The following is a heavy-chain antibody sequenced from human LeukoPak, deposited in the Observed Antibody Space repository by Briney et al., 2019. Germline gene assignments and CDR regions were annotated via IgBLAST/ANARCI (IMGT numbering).Heavy chain of an antibody. Sequence: TSETLSLTCTVSGGSISSYYWSWIRQPAGKGLEWIGRIYTSGSTNYNPSLKSRVTMSVDTSKNQFSLKLSSVTAADTAVYYCARCTPTMVRGVMYYYGMDVWGQGTTVTVSS. V-gene: IGHV4-4*07. D-gene: IGHD3-10*01. CDR1: GGSISSYY. CDR3: ARCTPTMVRGVMYYYGMDV. J-gene: IGHJ6*02. CDR2: IYTSGST.